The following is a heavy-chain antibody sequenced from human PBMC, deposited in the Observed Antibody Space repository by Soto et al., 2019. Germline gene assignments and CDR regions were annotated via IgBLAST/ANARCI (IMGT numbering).Heavy chain of an antibody. J-gene: IGHJ2*01. V-gene: IGHV1-69*04. D-gene: IGHD2-15*01. CDR2: IIPILGIA. Sequence: ASVKVSCKASGGTFSSYTISWVRQAPGQGLEWMGRIIPILGIANYAQKFQGRVTITADKSTSTAYMELSSLRSEDTAVYYCARDQRYCSGGSCLPRDYDWYFDLWGRGTLVTVSS. CDR1: GGTFSSYT. CDR3: ARDQRYCSGGSCLPRDYDWYFDL.